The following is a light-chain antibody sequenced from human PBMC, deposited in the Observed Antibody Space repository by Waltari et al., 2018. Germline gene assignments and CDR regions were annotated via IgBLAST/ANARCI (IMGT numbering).Light chain of an antibody. J-gene: IGKJ2*01. CDR3: QQYNNWLYT. CDR1: QSVSSN. V-gene: IGKV3-15*01. Sequence: EIVMTQSTATLSVSPGETATLSCRASQSVSSNLAWYQQKPGQAPRLLIYGASTRATGIPARFSGSGSGTEFTLTISSMQSEDFAVYYCQQYNNWLYTFGQGTKLEIK. CDR2: GAS.